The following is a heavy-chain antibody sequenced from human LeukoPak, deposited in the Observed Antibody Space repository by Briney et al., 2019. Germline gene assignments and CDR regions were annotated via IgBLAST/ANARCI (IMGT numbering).Heavy chain of an antibody. CDR2: ISSSSSYI. CDR1: GFTFSSYS. D-gene: IGHD1-26*01. J-gene: IGHJ4*02. CDR3: ARDGARSTLYYYDY. Sequence: GGSLRLSCAASGFTFSSYSMNWVPQAPGKGLEWVSSISSSSSYIYYIDSVKGRVTISRDTAKNSLYLQMNNLRAEDTAVYYCARDGARSTLYYYDYWGQGTPVTVSS. V-gene: IGHV3-21*01.